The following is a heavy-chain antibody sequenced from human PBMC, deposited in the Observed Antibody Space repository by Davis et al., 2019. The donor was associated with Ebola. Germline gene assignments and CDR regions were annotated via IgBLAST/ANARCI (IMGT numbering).Heavy chain of an antibody. Sequence: AASVQVSCKASRYTFTGSNILWPRHPPGQRLEWQGWINPNSGGTNYAQTCQGWVTMTRDTSISTAYMELSRLRSEDTAVYYCARVRVMSGSVVVVAANDYYYGMGVWGQGTTITVSS. CDR2: INPNSGGT. V-gene: IGHV1-2*04. CDR1: RYTFTGSN. J-gene: IGHJ6*02. D-gene: IGHD2-15*01. CDR3: ARVRVMSGSVVVVAANDYYYGMGV.